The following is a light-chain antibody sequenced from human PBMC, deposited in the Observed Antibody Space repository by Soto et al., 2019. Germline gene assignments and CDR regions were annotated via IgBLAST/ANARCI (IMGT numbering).Light chain of an antibody. V-gene: IGKV3-15*01. CDR2: GAS. J-gene: IGKJ5*01. CDR1: QSVSSK. Sequence: EIVMTQSPGTLSVSPGETATLSCRASQSVSSKLAWYQQKPGQAPRLLIYGASTRATGIPARFSGRGSGTEFTLTISSLQSEDFAIYYCQQYNNCPPITFGQGTRLEIK. CDR3: QQYNNCPPIT.